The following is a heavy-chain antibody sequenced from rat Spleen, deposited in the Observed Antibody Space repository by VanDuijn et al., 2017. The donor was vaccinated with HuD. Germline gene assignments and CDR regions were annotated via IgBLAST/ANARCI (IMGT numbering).Heavy chain of an antibody. CDR3: TGYDGSHYHNPTWFSY. Sequence: QVQLKESGPGLVQPSQTLSLTCTVSGFSLTSNSLQWVRQPPGKGLEWMGGIWGDGNTDFNSVFKSRLSISRDTSKSQVFLKLNSLQTEDTAIYFCTGYDGSHYHNPTWFSYWGQGTLVTVSS. D-gene: IGHD1-12*03. CDR1: GFSLTSNS. V-gene: IGHV2-1*01. J-gene: IGHJ3*01. CDR2: IWGDGNT.